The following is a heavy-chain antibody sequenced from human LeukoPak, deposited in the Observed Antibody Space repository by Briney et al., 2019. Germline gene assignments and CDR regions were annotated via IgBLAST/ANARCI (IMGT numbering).Heavy chain of an antibody. CDR1: GFTFSDYY. Sequence: GGSLRLSCAASGFTFSDYYMSWIRQAPGKGVEWVSYIGSSGSTIYYADSVKGRFTISRDNAKNSLYLQMNSLRAEDTAVYYCASSSYWYYFDYWGQGTLVTVSS. CDR2: IGSSGSTI. J-gene: IGHJ4*02. CDR3: ASSSYWYYFDY. V-gene: IGHV3-11*04. D-gene: IGHD2-15*01.